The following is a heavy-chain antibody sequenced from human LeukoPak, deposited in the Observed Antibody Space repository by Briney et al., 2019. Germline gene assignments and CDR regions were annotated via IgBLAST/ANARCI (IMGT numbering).Heavy chain of an antibody. CDR3: IRSRSGSYGYFDY. CDR1: GFTFSNYW. Sequence: GGSLRLSCAASGFTFSNYWMHWVRQAPRKGLVWVSRISPDGSSTSYGDSVKGRFTIPRDNAKNTVYLQMNSLRAEDTAVYYCIRSRSGSYGYFDYWGQGTLVTVSS. D-gene: IGHD3-10*01. CDR2: ISPDGSST. J-gene: IGHJ4*02. V-gene: IGHV3-74*01.